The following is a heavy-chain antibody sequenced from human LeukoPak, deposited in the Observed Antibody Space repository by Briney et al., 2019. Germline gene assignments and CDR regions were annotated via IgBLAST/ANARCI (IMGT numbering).Heavy chain of an antibody. D-gene: IGHD5-12*01. J-gene: IGHJ5*02. CDR1: XYSISXGXY. V-gene: IGHV4-38-2*01. CDR3: ARLVNSGYWFDP. CDR2: IYHSGST. Sequence: LTXXVXXYSISXGXYWXXIRXPXXXXXXWIGSIYHSGSTYYNPSLKSRVTISVDTSKNQFSLKLSSVTAADTAVYYCARLVNSGYWFDPWGQGTLVTVSS.